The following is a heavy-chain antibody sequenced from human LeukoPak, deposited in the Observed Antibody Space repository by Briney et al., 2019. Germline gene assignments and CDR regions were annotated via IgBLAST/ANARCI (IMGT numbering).Heavy chain of an antibody. D-gene: IGHD1-20*01. V-gene: IGHV1-69*04. CDR2: IIPILGIA. CDR1: GGTFSSYA. Sequence: SVKVSCKASGGTFSSYAISWVRQAPGQGLEWMGRIIPILGIANYAQKFQGRVTITADKSTSTAYMELSSLRSEDTAVYYCATNWNGGCFDYWGQGTLVTVSS. J-gene: IGHJ4*02. CDR3: ATNWNGGCFDY.